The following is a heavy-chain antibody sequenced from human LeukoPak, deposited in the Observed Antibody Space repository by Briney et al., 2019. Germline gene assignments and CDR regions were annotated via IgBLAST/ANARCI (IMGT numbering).Heavy chain of an antibody. CDR3: ARLPQANWFDP. Sequence: PGGSLRLSCTASGFTLNSYWRSWVRQAPGKGLEWVANINQDGRETHYADSVKGRFTFSKDNAKNSLYLQINSLRAEDTAVYYCARLPQANWFDPWGQGTLVTVSS. CDR1: GFTLNSYW. J-gene: IGHJ5*02. CDR2: INQDGRET. V-gene: IGHV3-7*01.